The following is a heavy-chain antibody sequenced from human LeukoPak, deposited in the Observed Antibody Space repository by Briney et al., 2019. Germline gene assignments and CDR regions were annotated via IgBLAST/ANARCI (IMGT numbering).Heavy chain of an antibody. J-gene: IGHJ5*02. CDR2: FDPEDGET. D-gene: IGHD2-2*01. V-gene: IGHV1-24*01. Sequence: ASVKVSFKVSGYTLTVLSMHWVRQAPGKGLEWMGGFDPEDGETIYAQKFQGRVTMTEDTSTDTAYMELSSLRSEDTAVYYCATAPEIVVVPAARFAGWFDPWGQGTLVTVSS. CDR1: GYTLTVLS. CDR3: ATAPEIVVVPAARFAGWFDP.